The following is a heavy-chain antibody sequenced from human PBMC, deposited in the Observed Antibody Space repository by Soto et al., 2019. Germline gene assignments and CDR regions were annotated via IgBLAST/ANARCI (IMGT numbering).Heavy chain of an antibody. CDR2: IVPIFGTP. J-gene: IGHJ4*02. CDR1: GGTFSSYI. V-gene: IGHV1-69*06. D-gene: IGHD5-18*01. CDR3: AAGIQLWSPFDY. Sequence: VASVKVSCKASGGTFSSYIIIWVRQAPGQGLEWLGGIVPIFGTPNYAQKFQGRVTITADKSTSTAYMELISLTSEDTAFYYCAAGIQLWSPFDYWGQGTLVTVSS.